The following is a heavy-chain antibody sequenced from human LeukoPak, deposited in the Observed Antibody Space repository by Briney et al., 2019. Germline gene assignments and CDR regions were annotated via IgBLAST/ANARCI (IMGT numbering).Heavy chain of an antibody. CDR1: GGSISSSSYY. CDR2: IYYSGST. Sequence: SETLSLTCTVSGGSISSSSYYWGWIRQPPGKGLEWIGSIYYSGSTYYNPSLKSRVTISVDTSKNQFSLKLSSVTAADTAVYYCASTHSSGKSDYWGQGTLVTVSS. D-gene: IGHD3-10*01. J-gene: IGHJ4*02. V-gene: IGHV4-39*07. CDR3: ASTHSSGKSDY.